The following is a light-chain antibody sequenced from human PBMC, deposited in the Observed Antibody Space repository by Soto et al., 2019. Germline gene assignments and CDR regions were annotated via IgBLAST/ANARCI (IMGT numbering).Light chain of an antibody. CDR1: SSDVGGYNY. CDR3: CSYAGSYTYV. Sequence: QSVLTQPRSVSGSPGQSVTISCTGTSSDVGGYNYVSWYQHHPGKAPKLMIYDVTKRPSGVRDRFSASKSGNTASLTISGLQAEDEPDYYCCSYAGSYTYVFGTGTKVTVL. CDR2: DVT. J-gene: IGLJ1*01. V-gene: IGLV2-11*01.